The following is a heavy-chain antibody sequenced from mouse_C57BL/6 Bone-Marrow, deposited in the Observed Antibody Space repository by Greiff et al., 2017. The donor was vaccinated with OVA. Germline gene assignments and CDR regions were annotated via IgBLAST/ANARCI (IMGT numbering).Heavy chain of an antibody. Sequence: EVQLQQSGAELVRPGASVKLSCTASGFNIKDDYMHWVKQRPEQGLEWIGWIDPENGDTEYASKFQGKATITADTSSNTAYLQLSSLTYEDSAVYYCARGDSNYPFAYWGQGTLVTVSA. CDR1: GFNIKDDY. J-gene: IGHJ3*01. CDR3: ARGDSNYPFAY. D-gene: IGHD2-5*01. CDR2: IDPENGDT. V-gene: IGHV14-4*01.